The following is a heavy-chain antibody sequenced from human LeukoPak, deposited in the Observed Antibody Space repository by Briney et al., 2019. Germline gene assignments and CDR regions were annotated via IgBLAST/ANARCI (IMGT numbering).Heavy chain of an antibody. Sequence: GGSLRLSGAASGFTFRSYWMHWVRHAPGKGLEWVSRVIRDGSFTNYADSVKVRFTISRDNAKNTLYLQMSSLRAEDTAVYFCVRDGDDFNSYYWGQGSLVTAPS. V-gene: IGHV3-74*01. D-gene: IGHD2-21*02. CDR3: VRDGDDFNSYY. CDR2: VIRDGSFT. J-gene: IGHJ4*02. CDR1: GFTFRSYW.